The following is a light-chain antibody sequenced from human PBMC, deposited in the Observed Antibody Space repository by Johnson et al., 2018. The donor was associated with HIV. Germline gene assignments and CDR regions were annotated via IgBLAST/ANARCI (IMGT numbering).Light chain of an antibody. CDR1: SSNIGNNY. CDR2: DNK. V-gene: IGLV1-51*01. Sequence: QSVLTQPPSVSAAPGQKVTISCSGSSSNIGNNYVSWYQQLPGTAPKLLIYDNKKRPSGIPDRFSGSKSGTSATLGITGLQTGEEADYYCGTWDSNLRYPHYVFGTGTNVTVL. CDR3: GTWDSNLRYPHYV. J-gene: IGLJ1*01.